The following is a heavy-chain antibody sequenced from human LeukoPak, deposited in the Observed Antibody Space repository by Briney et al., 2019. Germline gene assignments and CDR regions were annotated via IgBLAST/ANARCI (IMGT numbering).Heavy chain of an antibody. CDR2: INHSGST. D-gene: IGHD4-23*01. V-gene: IGHV4-34*01. Sequence: SETLSLTCAVYGGSFSGYYWSWIRQPPGKGLEWIGEINHSGSTNYNPSLKSRVTISVDTSKNQFSLKLSSVTAADTAVYYCARGYGGPGYFQHWGQGTLVTVSS. CDR3: ARGYGGPGYFQH. J-gene: IGHJ1*01. CDR1: GGSFSGYY.